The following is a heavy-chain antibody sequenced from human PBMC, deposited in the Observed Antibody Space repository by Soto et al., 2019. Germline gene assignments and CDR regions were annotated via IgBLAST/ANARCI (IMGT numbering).Heavy chain of an antibody. CDR1: GFTFSTHG. V-gene: IGHV3-30*18. Sequence: GGSLRLSCAASGFTFSTHGMHWVRQAPGKGLEWVALISYDGNNKYYADSVKGRFTISRDNSKNTLYVQVNSLRAEDTAVYYCAKGSWYHYGSSGQPLNYFDDWGQGTQVTVSS. CDR3: AKGSWYHYGSSGQPLNYFDD. J-gene: IGHJ4*02. CDR2: ISYDGNNK. D-gene: IGHD3-22*01.